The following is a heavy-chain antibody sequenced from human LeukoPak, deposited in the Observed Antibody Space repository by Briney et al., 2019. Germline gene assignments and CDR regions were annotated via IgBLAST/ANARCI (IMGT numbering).Heavy chain of an antibody. CDR1: GFTFDTFA. CDR3: AKRGVVIRVFLVGFHKEAYYFDS. D-gene: IGHD3-10*01. Sequence: GESLRLSCVASGFTFDTFAMSWVRQAPGKGLEWVSGIGNTETYYSDSVKGRFTISRDNPKNTLYLQMNSLRAEDTAVYFCAKRGVVIRVFLVGFHKEAYYFDSWGQGALVTVSS. CDR2: IGNTET. V-gene: IGHV3-23*01. J-gene: IGHJ4*02.